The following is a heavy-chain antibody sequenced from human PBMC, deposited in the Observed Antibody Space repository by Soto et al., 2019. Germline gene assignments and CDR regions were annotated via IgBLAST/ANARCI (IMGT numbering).Heavy chain of an antibody. D-gene: IGHD3-22*01. V-gene: IGHV1-3*01. Sequence: ASVKVSCKASGYTFTSYAMHWVRQAPGQRLEWMGWINAGNGNTKYSQKFQGRVTITRDTSASTAYMELSSLRSEDTAVYYCARGYYDSSGYYGRDYFDYWGQGTLVTVSS. CDR1: GYTFTSYA. CDR2: INAGNGNT. J-gene: IGHJ4*02. CDR3: ARGYYDSSGYYGRDYFDY.